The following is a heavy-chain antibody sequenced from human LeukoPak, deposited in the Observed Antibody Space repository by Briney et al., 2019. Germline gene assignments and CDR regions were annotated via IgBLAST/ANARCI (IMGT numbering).Heavy chain of an antibody. CDR3: ARGIYGQWLVLDY. J-gene: IGHJ4*02. CDR1: GFTFSSYG. Sequence: GGSLRLSCAASGFTFSSYGMHWVRQAPGKGLEWVAVIWYDGSNKYYADSVKGRFTISRDNSKNTLYLQMNSLRAEDTAVYYCARGIYGQWLVLDYWGQGTLVTVSS. D-gene: IGHD6-19*01. V-gene: IGHV3-33*01. CDR2: IWYDGSNK.